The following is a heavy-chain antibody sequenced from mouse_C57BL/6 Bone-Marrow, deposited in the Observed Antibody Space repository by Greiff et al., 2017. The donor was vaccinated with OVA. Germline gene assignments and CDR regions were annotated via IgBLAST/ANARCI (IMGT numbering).Heavy chain of an antibody. Sequence: VKLQQSGAELVKPGASVKLSCKASGYTFTSYWMQWVKQRPGQGLEWIGEIDPSDSYTNYNQKFKGKATLTVDTSSSTAYMQLSSLTSEDSAVYYCARSGDSNYAYYFDYWGRGTTLTVSS. J-gene: IGHJ2*01. CDR3: ARSGDSNYAYYFDY. V-gene: IGHV1-50*01. CDR1: GYTFTSYW. CDR2: IDPSDSYT. D-gene: IGHD2-5*01.